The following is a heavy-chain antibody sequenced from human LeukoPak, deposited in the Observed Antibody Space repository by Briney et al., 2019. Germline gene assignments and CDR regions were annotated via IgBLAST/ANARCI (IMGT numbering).Heavy chain of an antibody. CDR2: IIPIFGTA. CDR3: ARKLNYYDSSGYYYGHYYFDY. D-gene: IGHD3-22*01. Sequence: GASVKVSCKASGGTFSSYAISWVRQAPGQGLEWMGGIIPIFGTANYAQKFQGRVTITADESTSTAYMELSSLRSEDTAVYYCARKLNYYDSSGYYYGHYYFDYWGQGTLVTVSS. CDR1: GGTFSSYA. V-gene: IGHV1-69*13. J-gene: IGHJ4*02.